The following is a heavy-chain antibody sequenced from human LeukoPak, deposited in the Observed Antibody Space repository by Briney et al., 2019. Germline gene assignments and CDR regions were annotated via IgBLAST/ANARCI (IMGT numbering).Heavy chain of an antibody. D-gene: IGHD6-13*01. CDR2: IYCSGST. J-gene: IGHJ4*02. Sequence: PSETLSLTCTVSGGSISSSSYYWGWIRQPPGKGLEWIGSIYCSGSTNYNPSLKSRVTISVDTSKNQFSLKLSSVTAADTAVYYCARTQIRSSWYDEKTSEFDYWGQGTLVTVSS. V-gene: IGHV4-39*07. CDR1: GGSISSSSYY. CDR3: ARTQIRSSWYDEKTSEFDY.